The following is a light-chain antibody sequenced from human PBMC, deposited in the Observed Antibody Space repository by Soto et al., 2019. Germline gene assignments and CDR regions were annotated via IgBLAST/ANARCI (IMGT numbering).Light chain of an antibody. V-gene: IGKV3-15*01. Sequence: EIVMTQSPATLSVSPGERATLSCRASQSVSSKLAWYQQKPGQAPRLLIYGASTRATGIPARFSGSGSGTEFTLTTSSLQSADFAVYYCQHYNNWPLTFGGGTKVEIK. CDR1: QSVSSK. CDR3: QHYNNWPLT. CDR2: GAS. J-gene: IGKJ4*01.